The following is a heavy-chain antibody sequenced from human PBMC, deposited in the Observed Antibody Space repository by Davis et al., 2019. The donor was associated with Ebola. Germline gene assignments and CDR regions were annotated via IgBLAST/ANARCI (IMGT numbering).Heavy chain of an antibody. V-gene: IGHV3-11*04. D-gene: IGHD2-21*02. CDR3: ARERLSCGGDCLDC. J-gene: IGHJ4*02. CDR2: IGPSGNSF. CDR1: GFAFSDYY. Sequence: GASLKISCAASGFAFSDYYMSWIRQAPGKGLEWIAYIGPSGNSFYYADSVRGRFTSSRDSAKDSVYLQMNSLRVDDTAVYYCARERLSCGGDCLDCWGQGTLVTVSS.